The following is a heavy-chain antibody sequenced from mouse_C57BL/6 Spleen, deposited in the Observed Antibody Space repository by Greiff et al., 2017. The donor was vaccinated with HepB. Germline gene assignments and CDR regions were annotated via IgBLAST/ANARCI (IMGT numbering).Heavy chain of an antibody. Sequence: VQLKESGGGLVKPGGSLKLSCAASGFTFSSYAMSWVRQTPEKRLEWVATISDGGSYTYYPDNVKGRFTISRDNAKNNLYLQMSHLKSEDTAMYYCARDRLRRDYFDYWGQGTTLTVSS. CDR2: ISDGGSYT. D-gene: IGHD2-4*01. CDR1: GFTFSSYA. J-gene: IGHJ2*01. V-gene: IGHV5-4*01. CDR3: ARDRLRRDYFDY.